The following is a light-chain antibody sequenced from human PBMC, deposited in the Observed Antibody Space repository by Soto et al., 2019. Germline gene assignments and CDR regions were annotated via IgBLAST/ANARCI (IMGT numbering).Light chain of an antibody. Sequence: QSVLTQPASVSGSPGQSIAISCTGTSSDVGAYNYVSWYQQPPGKAPKLMIYDVSNRPSGVSDRFSGSKSGNTAYLTISGLQTEDEADYYCKSYTTTSTYVFGTGTKLTVL. CDR3: KSYTTTSTYV. J-gene: IGLJ1*01. CDR2: DVS. CDR1: SSDVGAYNY. V-gene: IGLV2-14*01.